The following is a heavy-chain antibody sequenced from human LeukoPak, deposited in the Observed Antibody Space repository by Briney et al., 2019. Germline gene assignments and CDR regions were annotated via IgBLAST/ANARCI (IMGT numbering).Heavy chain of an antibody. V-gene: IGHV4-61*02. CDR3: ARADSSGYLNYGMDV. CDR1: GGSISSGSYY. D-gene: IGHD3-22*01. J-gene: IGHJ6*02. Sequence: SETLSLTCTVSGGSISSGSYYWSWIRQPAGKGLEWIGRIHTSGSTNYNPSLKSRVTISVDTSKNQFSLKLSSVTAADTAVYYCARADSSGYLNYGMDVWGQGTTVTVSS. CDR2: IHTSGST.